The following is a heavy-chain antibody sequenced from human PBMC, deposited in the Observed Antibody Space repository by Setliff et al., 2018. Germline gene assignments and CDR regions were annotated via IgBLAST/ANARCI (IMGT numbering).Heavy chain of an antibody. V-gene: IGHV1-69*13. CDR1: GGTFNSYA. CDR3: ARGSGPRVVVAMPFDY. Sequence: SVKVSCKASGGTFNSYAISWVRQAPGQGLEWMGGIIPILGSANYARKFQGRVTVTADESTSTAYMELSSLRSEDTAVYYCARGSGPRVVVAMPFDYWGQGTPVTVSS. J-gene: IGHJ4*02. CDR2: IIPILGSA. D-gene: IGHD2-2*01.